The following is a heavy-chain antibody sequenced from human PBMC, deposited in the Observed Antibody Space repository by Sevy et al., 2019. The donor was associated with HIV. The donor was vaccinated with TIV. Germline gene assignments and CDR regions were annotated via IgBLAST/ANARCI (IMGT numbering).Heavy chain of an antibody. J-gene: IGHJ4*02. CDR1: GFTFSSYA. Sequence: GGSLRLSCAASGFTFSSYAMHWVRQAPGKGLEWVAVISYDGSNKYYADSVKGRFTISRDNSKNTLYLQMNSLGAEETAVYYYARGSVYFGELPLDYWGQGTLVTVSS. CDR2: ISYDGSNK. V-gene: IGHV3-30-3*01. D-gene: IGHD3-10*01. CDR3: ARGSVYFGELPLDY.